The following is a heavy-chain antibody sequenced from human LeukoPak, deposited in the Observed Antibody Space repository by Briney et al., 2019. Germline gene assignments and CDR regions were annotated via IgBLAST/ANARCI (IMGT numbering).Heavy chain of an antibody. CDR1: GFTFGDYA. V-gene: IGHV3-49*04. CDR3: TRASHCTNGVCYTADY. D-gene: IGHD2-8*01. CDR2: IRSKACGGTT. Sequence: GGSLRLSCTASGFTFGDYAMSWVRQAPGKGLEWVGFIRSKACGGTTEYAASVKGRFTISRDDSKSIAYLQMNSLKTEDTAVYYCTRASHCTNGVCYTADYWGQGTLVTVSS. J-gene: IGHJ4*02.